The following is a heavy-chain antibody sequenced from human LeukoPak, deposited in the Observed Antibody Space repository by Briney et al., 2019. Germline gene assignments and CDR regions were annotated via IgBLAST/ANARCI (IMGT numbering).Heavy chain of an antibody. CDR1: GGSISSGSYY. CDR2: IYTSGST. CDR3: ARDGGSGWYPALGDYYMDV. J-gene: IGHJ6*03. Sequence: SETLSLTCTVSGGSISSGSYYWSWIRQPAGKGLEWIGRIYTSGSTNYNPSLKSRVTISVDTSKNQFSLKLSSVTAADTAVYYCARDGGSGWYPALGDYYMDVWGKGTTVTVSS. V-gene: IGHV4-61*02. D-gene: IGHD6-19*01.